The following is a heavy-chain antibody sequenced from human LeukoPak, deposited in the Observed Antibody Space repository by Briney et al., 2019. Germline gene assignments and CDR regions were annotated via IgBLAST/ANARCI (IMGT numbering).Heavy chain of an antibody. CDR2: INPIGGST. Sequence: ASVKVSCKASGYTFTSYYMHWVRQAPGQGVEWMGIINPIGGSTSYAQKFQGRVTMTRDTSTSTVYIELSSLGSQDAAVYYCARAAGPRGTDVCGQGTTVTVPS. CDR1: GYTFTSYY. CDR3: ARAAGPRGTDV. J-gene: IGHJ6*02. V-gene: IGHV1-46*01.